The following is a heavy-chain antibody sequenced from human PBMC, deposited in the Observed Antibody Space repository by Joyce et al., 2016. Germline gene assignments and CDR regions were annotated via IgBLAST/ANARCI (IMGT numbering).Heavy chain of an antibody. CDR1: GGSISGSSYY. V-gene: IGHV4-39*02. Sequence: QLQLQESGPRLVQPSETLSLTCSVSGGSISGSSYYWGWIRLSPEKGLEWIGNIYSSGTTDYNPSLKSRVIISVDTSKNLFSLKLNSVTAADTALYFCARTRGGRDAFDLWGQGTMLTVSS. J-gene: IGHJ3*01. CDR3: ARTRGGRDAFDL. D-gene: IGHD2-15*01. CDR2: IYSSGTT.